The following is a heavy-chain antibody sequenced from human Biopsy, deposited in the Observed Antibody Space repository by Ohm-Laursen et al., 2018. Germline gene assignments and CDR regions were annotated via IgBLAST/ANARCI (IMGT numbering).Heavy chain of an antibody. V-gene: IGHV3-30*03. Sequence: SLRLSCAASGFTFTTYAMHWVRQAPGKGLEWVAVISYDGSGEYYADSLQGRFIISRDNPKNTVDLQMNSLRAEDTAVYFCARDGKRWDYSTYFSWHFDLWGRGTMVTVSS. CDR1: GFTFTTYA. D-gene: IGHD4-11*01. CDR3: ARDGKRWDYSTYFSWHFDL. CDR2: ISYDGSGE. J-gene: IGHJ2*01.